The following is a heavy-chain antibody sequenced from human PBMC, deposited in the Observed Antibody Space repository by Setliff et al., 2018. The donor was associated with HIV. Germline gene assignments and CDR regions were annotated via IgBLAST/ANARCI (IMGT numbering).Heavy chain of an antibody. CDR1: GGSLSGYY. CDR3: ARGVPLLPPHY. V-gene: IGHV4-34*01. D-gene: IGHD2-21*02. CDR2: INQSGNT. J-gene: IGHJ4*02. Sequence: SETLSLTCAVYGGSLSGYYWSWVHQSPGRGLEWIGEINQSGNTNFNPSLKSRLTISVDTSKSQFSLKLSSVTAADTAVYYCARGVPLLPPHYWGQGTLVTVSS.